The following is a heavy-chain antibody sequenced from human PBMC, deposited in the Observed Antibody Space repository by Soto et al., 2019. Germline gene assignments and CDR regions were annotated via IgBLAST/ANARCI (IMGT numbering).Heavy chain of an antibody. CDR1: GFTFSSYA. Sequence: PGGSLRLSCAASGFTFSSYAMSWVRQAPGKGLEWVSATSGSGGSTYYADSVKGRFTISRDNSKNTLYLQMNSLRAEDTAVYYCAKVPLGQLLWFGELLSYYFDYWGQGTLVTVSS. V-gene: IGHV3-23*01. D-gene: IGHD3-10*01. J-gene: IGHJ4*02. CDR3: AKVPLGQLLWFGELLSYYFDY. CDR2: TSGSGGST.